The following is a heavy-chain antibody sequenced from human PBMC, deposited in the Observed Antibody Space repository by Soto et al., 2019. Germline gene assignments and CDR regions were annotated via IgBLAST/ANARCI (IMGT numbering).Heavy chain of an antibody. D-gene: IGHD3-10*01. V-gene: IGHV4-34*01. Sequence: SETLSLTCAFYVGSFSGYYWSCIRQPPGKWLEWIGEINHSGSTNYNPSLKSRVTISVDTSKNQFSLKLSSVTAADTAVYYCARAPYLKWFEPLGQGTLVIVSS. CDR1: VGSFSGYY. J-gene: IGHJ5*02. CDR2: INHSGST. CDR3: ARAPYLKWFEP.